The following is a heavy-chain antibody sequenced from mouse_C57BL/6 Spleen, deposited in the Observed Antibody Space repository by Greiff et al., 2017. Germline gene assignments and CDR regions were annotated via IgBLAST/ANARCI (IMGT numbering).Heavy chain of an antibody. J-gene: IGHJ2*01. V-gene: IGHV1-59*01. D-gene: IGHD2-1*01. Sequence: QVQLQQPGAELVRPGTSVKLSCKASGYTFTSYWLHWVKQRPGQGLEWIGVIDPSDSYTKSNQKFKGKATLTVDTSSSTAYMQLSSLTSEDSAVYYCAREGGYGNYNCDYWGQGTTLTVSS. CDR3: AREGGYGNYNCDY. CDR1: GYTFTSYW. CDR2: IDPSDSYT.